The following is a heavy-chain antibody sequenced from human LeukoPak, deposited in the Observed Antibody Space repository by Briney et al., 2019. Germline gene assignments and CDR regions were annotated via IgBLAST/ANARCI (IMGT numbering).Heavy chain of an antibody. Sequence: SETLSLTCSVSGGSISSHYWSWIRQPPGKGLEWIGYIYYSGSTNYNPSLKSRVTISVDASKNQFSLKLSSVTAADTAVYYCARDRVGGYYDSSGPHFDYWGQGTLVTVSS. V-gene: IGHV4-59*11. D-gene: IGHD3-22*01. J-gene: IGHJ4*02. CDR1: GGSISSHY. CDR3: ARDRVGGYYDSSGPHFDY. CDR2: IYYSGST.